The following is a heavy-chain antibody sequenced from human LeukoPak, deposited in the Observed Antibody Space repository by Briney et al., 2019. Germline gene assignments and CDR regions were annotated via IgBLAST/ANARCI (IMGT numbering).Heavy chain of an antibody. CDR2: ISAYNGNT. D-gene: IGHD6-13*01. CDR3: ARDRRYSSSWYVRLYYCYYGMDV. Sequence: ASVKVSCKASGYTFTSYGISWVRQAPGQGLEWMGWISAYNGNTNYAQKLQGRVTMTTDTSTSTAYMEQRSLRSDDTAVYYCARDRRYSSSWYVRLYYCYYGMDVWGQGTTVTVSS. V-gene: IGHV1-18*01. CDR1: GYTFTSYG. J-gene: IGHJ6*02.